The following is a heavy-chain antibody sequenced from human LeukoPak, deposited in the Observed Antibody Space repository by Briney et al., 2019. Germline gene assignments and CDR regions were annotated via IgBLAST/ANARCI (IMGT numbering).Heavy chain of an antibody. CDR3: ARDSQEFFQH. Sequence: GSLRLSCAASGFTFDNYAIHWVRQAPGKGLEWVSLISGDGGSTYYADSMKGRFTISRDNSKNSLYLQMNSLRTEDTALYYCARDSQEFFQHWGQGTLVTVSS. V-gene: IGHV3-43*02. CDR1: GFTFDNYA. CDR2: ISGDGGST. J-gene: IGHJ1*01.